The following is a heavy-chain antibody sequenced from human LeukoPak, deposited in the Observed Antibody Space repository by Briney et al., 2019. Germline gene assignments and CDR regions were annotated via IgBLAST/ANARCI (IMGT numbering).Heavy chain of an antibody. CDR2: INPNSGGT. Sequence: ASVKVSCKASGGTFSNNAISWVRQAPGQGLEWMGWINPNSGGTNYAQKFQGRVTMTRDTSISTAYMELSRLRSDDTAVYYCARVTDNWNSWFDPWGQGTLVTVSS. CDR1: GGTFSNNA. D-gene: IGHD1-20*01. CDR3: ARVTDNWNSWFDP. V-gene: IGHV1-2*02. J-gene: IGHJ5*02.